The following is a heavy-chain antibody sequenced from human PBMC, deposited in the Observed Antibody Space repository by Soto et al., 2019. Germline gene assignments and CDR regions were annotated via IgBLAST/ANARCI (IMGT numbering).Heavy chain of an antibody. CDR1: GFTFINHA. CDR2: ISGGGDRT. J-gene: IGHJ2*01. CDR3: ARKVLGSTIGPDYWYVDL. D-gene: IGHD3-16*01. Sequence: EVQLLESGGGLVQPGGSLRLSCVGSGFTFINHAMNWVRQAPGKGLEWVSGISGGGDRTFDADSVKGRFTISRDNSKNMVNLQMNSLRADDTAVYYCARKVLGSTIGPDYWYVDLWGRGTLVTVSS. V-gene: IGHV3-23*01.